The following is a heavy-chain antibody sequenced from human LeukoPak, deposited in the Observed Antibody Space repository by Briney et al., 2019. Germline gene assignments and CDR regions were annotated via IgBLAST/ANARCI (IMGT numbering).Heavy chain of an antibody. D-gene: IGHD3-10*01. CDR3: AREKGGSRDMDV. CDR2: IYYSGST. CDR1: GGSISSYY. Sequence: SETLSLTCTVSGGSISSYYWSWIRQPPGKGLEWIGYIYYSGSTNYNPSLKSRVTISVDTSKNQFSLKLSSVTAADTAVYYCAREKGGSRDMDVWGNGTTVTVSS. J-gene: IGHJ6*03. V-gene: IGHV4-59*01.